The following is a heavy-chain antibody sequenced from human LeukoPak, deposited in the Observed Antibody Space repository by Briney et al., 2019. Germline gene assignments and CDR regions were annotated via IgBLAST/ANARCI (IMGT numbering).Heavy chain of an antibody. V-gene: IGHV3-53*01. CDR2: IYTDGNT. Sequence: GGSLRLSCAASGFTVSSNYMSWVRQAPGKGLEWVSVIYTDGNTYYADSVKGRFTISRDNSKNTLFLQMNSLRAEGTAVYYCARGISDPFDYWGQGTLVTVSS. CDR3: ARGISDPFDY. J-gene: IGHJ4*02. CDR1: GFTVSSNY. D-gene: IGHD2-21*02.